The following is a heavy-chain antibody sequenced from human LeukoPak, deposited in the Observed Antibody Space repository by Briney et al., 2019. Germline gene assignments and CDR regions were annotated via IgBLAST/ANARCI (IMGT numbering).Heavy chain of an antibody. CDR2: IKSKTDGGTT. CDR1: GFTFSNAW. D-gene: IGHD5-18*01. CDR3: TTVALYSDGYYFDY. Sequence: GGSLRLSCAASGFTFSNAWMSWVRQAPGKGLEWVGRIKSKTDGGTTDYAATVKGRFTISRDDSKNTLYLQMNSLKTEDTAVYYCTTVALYSDGYYFDYWGQGTLVTVSS. J-gene: IGHJ4*02. V-gene: IGHV3-15*01.